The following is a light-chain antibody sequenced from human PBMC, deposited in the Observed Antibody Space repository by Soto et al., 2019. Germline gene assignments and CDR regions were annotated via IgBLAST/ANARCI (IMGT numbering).Light chain of an antibody. Sequence: QSALTQPASVSGSPGQSITISCTGTSSDVGSYNLVSWYQQHPGKAPKLMIYEGSKRPSGVSNRFSGSKSGNTASLTISGLQAEDEADYYCCSYAGRGDYVFGTGTKVTVL. J-gene: IGLJ1*01. CDR1: SSDVGSYNL. CDR2: EGS. CDR3: CSYAGRGDYV. V-gene: IGLV2-23*01.